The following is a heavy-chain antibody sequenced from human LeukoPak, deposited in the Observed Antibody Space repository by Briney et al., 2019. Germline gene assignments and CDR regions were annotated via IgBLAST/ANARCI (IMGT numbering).Heavy chain of an antibody. D-gene: IGHD6-25*01. V-gene: IGHV4-59*01. Sequence: SETLSLTCTVSGGSISSYYWSWIRQPPGKGLELIGYIYYSGSTNYSPSLKSRVTTSVDTSKNQFSLKLSSVTAADTAVYYCARGYSSGWEYYFDYWGQGTLVTVSS. CDR3: ARGYSSGWEYYFDY. CDR2: IYYSGST. CDR1: GGSISSYY. J-gene: IGHJ4*02.